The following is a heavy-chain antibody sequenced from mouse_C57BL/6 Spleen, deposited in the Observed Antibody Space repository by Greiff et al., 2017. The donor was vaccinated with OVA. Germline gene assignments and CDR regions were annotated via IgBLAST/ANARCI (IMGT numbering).Heavy chain of an antibody. CDR3: ARAGLGGFAY. CDR2: ISSGSSTI. D-gene: IGHD4-1*01. J-gene: IGHJ3*01. CDR1: GFTFSDYG. Sequence: EVKLVESGGGLVKPGGSLKLSCAASGFTFSDYGMHWVRQAPEKGLEWVAYISSGSSTIYYADTVKGRFTISRDNAKNTLFLQMTSLGSEDTAMYYCARAGLGGFAYWGQGTLVTVSA. V-gene: IGHV5-17*01.